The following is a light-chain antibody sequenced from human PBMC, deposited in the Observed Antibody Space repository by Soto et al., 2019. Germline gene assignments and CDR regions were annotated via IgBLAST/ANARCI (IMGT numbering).Light chain of an antibody. CDR3: RSYAGSYTYV. Sequence: QSALTQPRSVSGSPGQSVTISCTGTSSDVGGYNYVSWYQQHPGKAPKLMIYDVSKRPSGVPDRFSGSKSGNTASLTISGLQTEDEADYDCRSYAGSYTYVFGTGTKLTVL. CDR2: DVS. J-gene: IGLJ1*01. V-gene: IGLV2-11*01. CDR1: SSDVGGYNY.